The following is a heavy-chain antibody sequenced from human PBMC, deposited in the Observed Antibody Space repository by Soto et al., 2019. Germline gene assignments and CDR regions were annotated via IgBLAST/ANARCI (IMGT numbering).Heavy chain of an antibody. Sequence: GGPLRLPCAASGLNFSSYGMHWIRQETGKGLEWVAVIWYDGSNKYYADSVKGRFTISRDNSKTTLYLQMTSLRAKATAVHYRARDRPPPYYTSPSCYGRHNAFAFWGQGTMVTVSS. CDR3: ARDRPPPYYTSPSCYGRHNAFAF. CDR1: GLNFSSYG. V-gene: IGHV3-33*01. D-gene: IGHD2-2*01. CDR2: IWYDGSNK. J-gene: IGHJ3*01.